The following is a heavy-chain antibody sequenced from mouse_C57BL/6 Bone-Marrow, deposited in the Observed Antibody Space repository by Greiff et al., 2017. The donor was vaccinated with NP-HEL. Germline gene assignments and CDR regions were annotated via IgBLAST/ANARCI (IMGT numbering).Heavy chain of an antibody. D-gene: IGHD2-3*01. CDR2: IDPSDSYT. Sequence: VQLQQSGAELMKPGASVKLSCKASGYTFTSYWMHWVKQRPGQGLEWIGVIDPSDSYTNYIQKFKGKATLTVDTSASTAYMQLSSLTSEDSAVYYCARRGGWLLPWYFDVWGTGTTVTVSS. CDR1: GYTFTSYW. V-gene: IGHV1-59*01. CDR3: ARRGGWLLPWYFDV. J-gene: IGHJ1*03.